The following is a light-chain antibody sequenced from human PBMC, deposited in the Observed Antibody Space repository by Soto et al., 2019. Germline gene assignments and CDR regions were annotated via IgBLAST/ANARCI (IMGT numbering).Light chain of an antibody. CDR1: SSNIGINT. CDR3: VAWDDSLNGVV. CDR2: SNN. V-gene: IGLV1-44*01. J-gene: IGLJ2*01. Sequence: QSVLTQPPSASGTPGQRVTISCSGSSSNIGINTVNWYHQLPGTAPKLLIYSNNQRPSGVPDRFSGSKSGTSASLAISGLQSEDEADYYCVAWDDSLNGVVFGGGTKVTVL.